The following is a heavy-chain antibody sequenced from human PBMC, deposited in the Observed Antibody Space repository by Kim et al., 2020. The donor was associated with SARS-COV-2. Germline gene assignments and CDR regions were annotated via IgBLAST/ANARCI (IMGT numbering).Heavy chain of an antibody. J-gene: IGHJ4*02. CDR3: ARHRGSGSYDPGDY. D-gene: IGHD1-26*01. CDR2: IYPGDSDT. CDR1: GYSFNNYW. V-gene: IGHV5-51*01. Sequence: GESLKISCKGSGYSFNNYWIGWVRQMPGKGLEWMGIIYPGDSDTRYSPSFQGQVTISVDKSINTAYLQWSSLKASDTAMYYCARHRGSGSYDPGDYWGQGTLVTVSS.